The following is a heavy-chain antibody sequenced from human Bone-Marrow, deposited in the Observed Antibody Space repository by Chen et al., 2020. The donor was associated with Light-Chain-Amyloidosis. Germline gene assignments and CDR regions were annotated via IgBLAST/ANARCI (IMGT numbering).Heavy chain of an antibody. D-gene: IGHD2-2*01. Sequence: QVQLQESGPGLGKPSETLSLTCTVSGGSISRSSLYWGWVRQPPGKGLEWIGSLYHTGDTYHNPSLRSRVTMSLDTSKNQFSLKLNSVTATDTAVYFCARHSRDFDYWGQGALVTVSS. CDR1: GGSISRSSLY. CDR2: LYHTGDT. J-gene: IGHJ4*02. CDR3: ARHSRDFDY. V-gene: IGHV4-39*01.